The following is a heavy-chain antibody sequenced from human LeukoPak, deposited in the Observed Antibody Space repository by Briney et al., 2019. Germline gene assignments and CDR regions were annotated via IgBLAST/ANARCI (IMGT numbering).Heavy chain of an antibody. CDR1: GFTVSSNY. CDR3: ARGGTVTWFDP. J-gene: IGHJ5*02. V-gene: IGHV3-53*01. Sequence: AGGSLRLSCAASGFTVSSNYMSWVRQAPGKGLEWVSVIYSGGSTYYADSVKGRFTISRDNSKNTLYLQMNSLRAEDTAVYYCARGGTVTWFDPWGQGTLVTVSS. D-gene: IGHD4-17*01. CDR2: IYSGGST.